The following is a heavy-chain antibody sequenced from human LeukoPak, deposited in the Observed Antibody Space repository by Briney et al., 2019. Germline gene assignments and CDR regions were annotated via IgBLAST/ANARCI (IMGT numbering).Heavy chain of an antibody. CDR3: ARRYYYDSSGYRPLVNWFDP. Sequence: ASVKISCKASGYTFTGYYMHWVRQAPGQGLEWMGRINPNSGGTNYAQKFQGRVTMTRDTSISTAYMELSRLRSDDTAVYYCARRYYYDSSGYRPLVNWFDPWGQGTLVTVSS. CDR1: GYTFTGYY. CDR2: INPNSGGT. J-gene: IGHJ5*02. D-gene: IGHD3-22*01. V-gene: IGHV1-2*06.